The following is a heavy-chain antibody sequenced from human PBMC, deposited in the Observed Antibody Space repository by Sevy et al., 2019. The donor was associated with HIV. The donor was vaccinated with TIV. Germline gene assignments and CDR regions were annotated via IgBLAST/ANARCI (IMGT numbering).Heavy chain of an antibody. V-gene: IGHV3-53*01. CDR2: IYSGGST. CDR3: ARVEVGYDSSGYYWYFQH. J-gene: IGHJ1*01. D-gene: IGHD3-22*01. CDR1: GFTVSSNY. Sequence: GGSLRLSCAASGFTVSSNYMSWVRQAPGKGLEWVSVIYSGGSTYYADSVKGRFTISRDNSKNTLYLQMNSLRAEDTVVYYCARVEVGYDSSGYYWYFQHWGQGTLVTVSS.